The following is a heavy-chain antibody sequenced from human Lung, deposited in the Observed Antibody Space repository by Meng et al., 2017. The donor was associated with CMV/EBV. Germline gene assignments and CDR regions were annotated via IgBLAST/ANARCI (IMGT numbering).Heavy chain of an antibody. Sequence: ASVXVSXXASGYTFIGYYIHWLRQAPGQGLEWMGCINPNSDGTNYAQKFQGRVTMTRDTSISTAYMELNRLRFDDTAVYYCARSAQLWLDHFDYWGQGTLVTVSS. V-gene: IGHV1-2*02. CDR2: INPNSDGT. J-gene: IGHJ4*02. CDR1: GYTFIGYY. CDR3: ARSAQLWLDHFDY. D-gene: IGHD5-18*01.